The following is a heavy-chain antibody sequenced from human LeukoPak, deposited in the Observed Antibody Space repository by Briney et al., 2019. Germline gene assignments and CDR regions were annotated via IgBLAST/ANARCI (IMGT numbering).Heavy chain of an antibody. V-gene: IGHV3-23*01. J-gene: IGHJ4*02. CDR3: ARGRDYGDYVGDY. CDR2: ISGGADTT. Sequence: PGGSLRLSCAASGFTFSNYAMNWVRQAPGKGLEWVSTISGGADTTYYADSVKGRFTISRDNSKNTVYLQMNSLRAEDTAIYYCARGRDYGDYVGDYWGQGTLVTVSS. D-gene: IGHD4-17*01. CDR1: GFTFSNYA.